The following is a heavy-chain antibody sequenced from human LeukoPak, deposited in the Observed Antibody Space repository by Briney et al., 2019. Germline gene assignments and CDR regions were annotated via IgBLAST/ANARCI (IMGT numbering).Heavy chain of an antibody. J-gene: IGHJ4*02. CDR3: ARGDGYLFDF. Sequence: PSETLSLTCTVSGGSISSYYWSWIRQPPGKGLEWIGYIYYSGSTNYNPSLKSRVTISVDTSKNQFSLKLSSVTAADTAVYYCARGDGYLFDFWGQGTRVTVSS. CDR2: IYYSGST. CDR1: GGSISSYY. D-gene: IGHD5-24*01. V-gene: IGHV4-59*12.